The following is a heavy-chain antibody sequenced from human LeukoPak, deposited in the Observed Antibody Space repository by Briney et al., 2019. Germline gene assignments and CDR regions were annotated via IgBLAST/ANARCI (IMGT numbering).Heavy chain of an antibody. V-gene: IGHV4-34*01. CDR2: INHSGST. CDR1: GGSFSGYY. J-gene: IGHJ4*02. D-gene: IGHD6-13*01. Sequence: SETLSLTCAVYGGSFSGYYWSWIRQPPGKGLEWIGEINHSGSTNYNPSLKSRVTISVDTSEDQFSLKLSSVTAADTAVYYCARIAAAGKPYYFDYWGQGTLVTVSS. CDR3: ARIAAAGKPYYFDY.